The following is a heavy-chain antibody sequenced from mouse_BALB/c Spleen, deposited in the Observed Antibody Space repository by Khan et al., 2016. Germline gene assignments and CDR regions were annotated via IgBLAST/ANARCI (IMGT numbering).Heavy chain of an antibody. CDR3: ASIVIYDGYYGYARDY. CDR2: ISYSGST. Sequence: EVQLQESGPGLVKPSQSLSLTCTVSGYSITSDYAWNWIRQFPGNKLEWMGYISYSGSTSYNPSLKSRISITRDTSMNQFFLQLNSVTTEDTATXDCASIVIYDGYYGYARDYWGQGTSVTVSS. J-gene: IGHJ4*01. CDR1: GYSITSDYA. D-gene: IGHD2-3*01. V-gene: IGHV3-2*02.